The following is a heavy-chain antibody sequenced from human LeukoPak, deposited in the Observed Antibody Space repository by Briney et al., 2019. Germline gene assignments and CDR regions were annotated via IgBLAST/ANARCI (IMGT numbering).Heavy chain of an antibody. CDR2: IWHDGRNQ. CDR1: GFTFSNFG. D-gene: IGHD3-10*01. J-gene: IGHJ4*02. Sequence: AGGSLRLSCAASGFTFSNFGMHWVRQAPGEGLEWVAVIWHDGRNQHYADSVKGRFTISRDNSKGTLYLQMNSLRVEDTAVYYCARQTGTYDLDYWGQGTLVTVSS. V-gene: IGHV3-33*01. CDR3: ARQTGTYDLDY.